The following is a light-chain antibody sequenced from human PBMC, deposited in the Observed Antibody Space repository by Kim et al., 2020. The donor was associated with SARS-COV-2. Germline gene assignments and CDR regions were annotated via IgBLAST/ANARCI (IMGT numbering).Light chain of an antibody. CDR3: QQFKDWPPLT. CDR2: DAS. Sequence: VSPGERVTLSCRASETVSNKLAWYQQKPGQAPSLLIYDASSRAAGIPDRFRGRGSGTEFTLTITSLQPEDSAVYYCQQFKDWPPLTFGGGTKVEI. J-gene: IGKJ4*01. V-gene: IGKV3D-15*01. CDR1: ETVSNK.